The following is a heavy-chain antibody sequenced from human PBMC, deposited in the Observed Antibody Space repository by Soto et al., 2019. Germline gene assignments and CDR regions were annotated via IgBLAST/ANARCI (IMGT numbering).Heavy chain of an antibody. V-gene: IGHV3-23*01. J-gene: IGHJ4*02. Sequence: PGGSLRLSCAASGFTFSSYAMSWVRQAPGKGLEWASAISGSGGSTYYADSVKGRFTISRDNSKNTLYLQMNSLRAEDTAVYYCAKSEVIDYLFDYWGQGTLVTVSS. CDR1: GFTFSSYA. CDR2: ISGSGGST. D-gene: IGHD2-21*01. CDR3: AKSEVIDYLFDY.